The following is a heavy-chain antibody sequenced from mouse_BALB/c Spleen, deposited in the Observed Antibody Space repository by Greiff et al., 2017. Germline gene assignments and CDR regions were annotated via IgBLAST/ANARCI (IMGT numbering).Heavy chain of an antibody. V-gene: IGHV1-80*01. CDR2: IYPGDGDT. CDR1: GYAFSSYW. J-gene: IGHJ3*01. CDR3: ARVYYDSY. D-gene: IGHD2-4*01. Sequence: QVQLKESGAELVRPGSSVKISCKASGYAFSSYWMNWVKQRPGQGLEWIGQIYPGDGDTNYNGKFKGKATLTADKSSSTAYMQLSSLTSEDSAVYFCARVYYDSYWGQGTLVTVSA.